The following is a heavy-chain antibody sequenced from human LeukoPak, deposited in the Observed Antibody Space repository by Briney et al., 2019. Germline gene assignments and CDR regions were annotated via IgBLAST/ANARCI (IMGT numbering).Heavy chain of an antibody. V-gene: IGHV1-18*01. J-gene: IGHJ4*02. D-gene: IGHD4-17*01. CDR1: GYTFTSYG. CDR2: ISAYNGNT. Sequence: ASVKVSCKASGYTFTSYGISWVRQAPGQGLEWMGWISAYNGNTNYAQKLQGRVTMTTDTSTSTAYMELRSLRPDDTAVYYCARDPLEDYGDYYFDYWGQGTLVTVSS. CDR3: ARDPLEDYGDYYFDY.